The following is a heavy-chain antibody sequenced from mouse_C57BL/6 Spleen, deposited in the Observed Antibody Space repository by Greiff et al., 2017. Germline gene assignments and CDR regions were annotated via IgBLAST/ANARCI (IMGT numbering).Heavy chain of an antibody. D-gene: IGHD4-1*02. CDR1: GFSLTSYG. CDR3: ARHLNWDDYYAMDY. V-gene: IGHV2-6-1*01. Sequence: QVQLKESGPGLVAPSQSLSITCTVSGFSLTSYGVHWVRQPPGKGLEWLVVIWSDGSTTYNSALKSRLSISKDNSKSQVFLKMNSLQTDDTAMYYCARHLNWDDYYAMDYWGQGTSVTVSS. J-gene: IGHJ4*01. CDR2: IWSDGST.